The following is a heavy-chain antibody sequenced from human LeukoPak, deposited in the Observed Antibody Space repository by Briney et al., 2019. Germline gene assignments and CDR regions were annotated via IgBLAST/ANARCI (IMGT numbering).Heavy chain of an antibody. CDR1: GGSISSSSYY. CDR3: ARDRGRGYYDSSGYYDAVDI. D-gene: IGHD3-22*01. CDR2: IYTSGST. Sequence: SETLSLTCTVSGGSISSSSYYWSWIRQPAGKGLEWIGRIYTSGSTNYNPSLKSRVTMSVDTSKNKFSLKLSSVTAADTAVYYCARDRGRGYYDSSGYYDAVDIWGQGTMVTVSS. J-gene: IGHJ3*02. V-gene: IGHV4-61*02.